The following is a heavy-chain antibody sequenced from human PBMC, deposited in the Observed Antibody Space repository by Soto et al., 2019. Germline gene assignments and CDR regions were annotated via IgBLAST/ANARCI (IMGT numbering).Heavy chain of an antibody. V-gene: IGHV3-53*05. CDR3: ARVPISGNAFDI. Sequence: GGSLRLSCAASGLSVSGNHMHWVRQAPGRGLEWVSVFGAGGNIDYADSVKGRFSISRDSSENILHLHLNGLRPEDTAVYFCARVPISGNAFDIWGQGTMVTVSS. CDR1: GLSVSGNH. CDR2: FGAGGNI. J-gene: IGHJ3*02.